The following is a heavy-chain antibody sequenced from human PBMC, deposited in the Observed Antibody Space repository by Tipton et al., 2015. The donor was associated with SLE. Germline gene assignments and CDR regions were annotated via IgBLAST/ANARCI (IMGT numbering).Heavy chain of an antibody. CDR2: IYYSGTT. D-gene: IGHD3-3*01. CDR3: ARFEDFWSGYHYAMDV. Sequence: TLSLTCTVSGGSIRSENHYWGWIRQPPGKGLEWIGNIYYSGTTYYTPSLKSRLTISVDTSKNQFSLKLSSVTAADTATYYCARFEDFWSGYHYAMDVWGQGTTVTVSS. CDR1: GGSIRSENHY. V-gene: IGHV4-39*01. J-gene: IGHJ6*02.